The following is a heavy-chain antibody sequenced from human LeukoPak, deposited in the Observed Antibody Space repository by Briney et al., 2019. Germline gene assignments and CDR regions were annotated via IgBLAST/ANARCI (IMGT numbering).Heavy chain of an antibody. CDR1: GGTFSSYA. Sequence: SVKVSCKASGGTFSSYAISWVRQAPGQGLEWMGGIIPIFGTANYAQKFQGRVTITADESTSTAYMELSSLRSEDTAVYYRARGYSSSPEGFDPWGQGTLVTVSS. V-gene: IGHV1-69*13. CDR2: IIPIFGTA. D-gene: IGHD6-6*01. CDR3: ARGYSSSPEGFDP. J-gene: IGHJ5*02.